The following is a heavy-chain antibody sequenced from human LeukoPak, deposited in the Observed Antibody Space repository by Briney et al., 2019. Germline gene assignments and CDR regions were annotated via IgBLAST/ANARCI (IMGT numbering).Heavy chain of an antibody. CDR2: INPNSGGT. CDR1: GYTFTGYY. V-gene: IGHV1-2*02. CDR3: AREDYYDSSGPNWFDP. D-gene: IGHD3-22*01. Sequence: GASVKVSCKASGYTFTGYYMHWVRQAPGQGLEWMGWINPNSGGTNYAQKFQGRVTMTRDTSISTAYMELSRLRSDDTAVYYCAREDYYDSSGPNWFDPWGQGTLVTVSS. J-gene: IGHJ5*02.